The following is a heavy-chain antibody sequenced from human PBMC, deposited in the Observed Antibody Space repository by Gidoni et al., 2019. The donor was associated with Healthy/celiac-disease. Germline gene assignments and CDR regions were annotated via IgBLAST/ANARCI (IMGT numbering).Heavy chain of an antibody. Sequence: EVQLVESGVGLIQPGGSLRLSCAASVFTVSSNYMSWVRQAPGKGLEWVSVIYSGGSTYYADSVKGRFTISRDNSKNTLYLQMNSLRAEDTAVYYCARYCSSTSCDAFDIWGQGTMVTVSS. D-gene: IGHD2-2*01. CDR2: IYSGGST. J-gene: IGHJ3*02. V-gene: IGHV3-53*01. CDR1: VFTVSSNY. CDR3: ARYCSSTSCDAFDI.